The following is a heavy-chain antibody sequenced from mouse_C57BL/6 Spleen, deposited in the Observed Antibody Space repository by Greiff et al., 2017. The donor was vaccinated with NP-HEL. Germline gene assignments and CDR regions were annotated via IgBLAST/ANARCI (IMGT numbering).Heavy chain of an antibody. V-gene: IGHV14-1*01. J-gene: IGHJ2*01. CDR1: GFNIKDYY. D-gene: IGHD1-1*01. CDR2: IDPEDGDT. CDR3: TLITTVVSRYFDY. Sequence: EVQLQQSGAELVRPGASVKLSCTASGFNIKDYYMHWVKQRPEQGLEWIGRIDPEDGDTEYAPKFQGKATMTADTSSNTAYLQLSSLTSEDTAVYYCTLITTVVSRYFDYWGQGTTLTVSS.